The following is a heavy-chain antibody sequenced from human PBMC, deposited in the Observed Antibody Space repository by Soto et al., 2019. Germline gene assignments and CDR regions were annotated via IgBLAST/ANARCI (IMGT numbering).Heavy chain of an antibody. D-gene: IGHD2-15*01. CDR2: IFHGGNT. V-gene: IGHV4-38-2*01. CDR1: GFFISSGNY. CDR3: ARARWYDAFDV. Sequence: LSLTCAVSGFFISSGNYWGWIRKPPGKGLEWIGSIFHGGNTYYNPSLKSRVTISVDMSKNQFSLKLNSVTAADTAVYYCARARWYDAFDVWGQGTVVTVSS. J-gene: IGHJ3*01.